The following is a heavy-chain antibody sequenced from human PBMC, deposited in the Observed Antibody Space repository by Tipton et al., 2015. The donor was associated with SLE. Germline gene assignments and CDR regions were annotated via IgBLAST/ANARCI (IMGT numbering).Heavy chain of an antibody. CDR3: ARVMYSSSSFDY. J-gene: IGHJ4*02. D-gene: IGHD6-6*01. CDR1: GFTFSSYW. V-gene: IGHV3-7*01. Sequence: SLRLSCAASGFTFSSYWMSWVRQAPEKGLEWVANIKQDGSEKYYVDSVKGRFTISRDNAKNSLYLQMNSLRAEDTAVYYCARVMYSSSSFDYWGQGTLVTVSS. CDR2: IKQDGSEK.